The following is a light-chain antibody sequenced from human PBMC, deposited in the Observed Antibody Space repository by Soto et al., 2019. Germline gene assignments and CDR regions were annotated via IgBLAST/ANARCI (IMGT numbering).Light chain of an antibody. Sequence: QSALTQPRSVSASPGQSVTISCTGTSSNVGGYNYVSWYQQNPGKAPKLMIYDASKRPSGVPDRFSGSKSGNAASLTISGLQADDAADYYCCSYAADYSLVFGGGTKLTVL. V-gene: IGLV2-11*01. CDR3: CSYAADYSLV. CDR2: DAS. J-gene: IGLJ2*01. CDR1: SSNVGGYNY.